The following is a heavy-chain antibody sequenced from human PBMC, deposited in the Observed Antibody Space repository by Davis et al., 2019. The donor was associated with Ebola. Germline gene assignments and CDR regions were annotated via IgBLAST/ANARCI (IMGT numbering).Heavy chain of an antibody. V-gene: IGHV4-59*01. CDR3: ASHYGGYSPFDY. J-gene: IGHJ4*02. Sequence: SETLSLTCTVSGGSISSYYWSWIRQPPGKGLEWIGYIYYSGSTNYNPSLKSRVTISVDTSKNQFSLKLSSVTAADTAVYYCASHYGGYSPFDYWGQGTLVTASS. CDR2: IYYSGST. CDR1: GGSISSYY. D-gene: IGHD5-12*01.